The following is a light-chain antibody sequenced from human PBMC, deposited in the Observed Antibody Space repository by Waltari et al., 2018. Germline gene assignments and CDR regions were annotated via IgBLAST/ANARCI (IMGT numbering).Light chain of an antibody. V-gene: IGKV1-39*01. J-gene: IGKJ1*01. CDR1: QTISNY. Sequence: IQVTQSPSSLSASVGDRVTITCRPSQTISNYLNWYQQKPGKVPKLLIFAASSLQSGVPSRFSGSGSGTDFTLTISSLESEDFATYYCQQSYTSPRTFGQGTKVEI. CDR2: AAS. CDR3: QQSYTSPRT.